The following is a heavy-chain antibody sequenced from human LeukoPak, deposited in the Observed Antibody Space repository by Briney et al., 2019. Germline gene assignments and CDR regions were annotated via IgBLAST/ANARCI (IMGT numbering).Heavy chain of an antibody. CDR2: ISYDGRNK. J-gene: IGHJ1*01. Sequence: QPGGSLRLSCAASGFTFSSYGMHWVRQAPGKGLEWVAVISYDGRNKYYADSVKGRFTISRDNSKNTLYLQMNSLRAEDTAVYYCETGAEYFYHWGRGTLVTVS. CDR3: ETGAEYFYH. V-gene: IGHV3-30*03. CDR1: GFTFSSYG.